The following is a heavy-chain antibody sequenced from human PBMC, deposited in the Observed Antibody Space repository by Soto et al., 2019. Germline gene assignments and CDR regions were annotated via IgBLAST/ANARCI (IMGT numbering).Heavy chain of an antibody. D-gene: IGHD2-15*01. CDR2: IRSKANSYAT. CDR3: TRLRGGCSGGSCYFAFDI. V-gene: IGHV3-73*02. J-gene: IGHJ3*02. Sequence: EVQLVESGGGLVQPGGSLKLSCAASGFTFSGSAMHWVRQASGKGLEWVGRIRSKANSYATAYAASVKGRFTICRDDSKNTAYLQMNSLKTEDTAVYYCTRLRGGCSGGSCYFAFDIWGQGTMVTVSS. CDR1: GFTFSGSA.